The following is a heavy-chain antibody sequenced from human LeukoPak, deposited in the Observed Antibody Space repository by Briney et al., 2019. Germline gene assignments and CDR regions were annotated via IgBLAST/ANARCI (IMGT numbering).Heavy chain of an antibody. D-gene: IGHD3-10*01. Sequence: GGSLRLSCAASGFTFSDYYMSWIRQAPGKGLEWVSYISSSGSTIYHADSVKGRFTISRDNAKNSLYLQMNSLRAEDTAVYFCASSITLIRGVIIAAYDDFDYWGQGTLVTVSS. CDR1: GFTFSDYY. CDR2: ISSSGSTI. CDR3: ASSITLIRGVIIAAYDDFDY. V-gene: IGHV3-11*04. J-gene: IGHJ4*02.